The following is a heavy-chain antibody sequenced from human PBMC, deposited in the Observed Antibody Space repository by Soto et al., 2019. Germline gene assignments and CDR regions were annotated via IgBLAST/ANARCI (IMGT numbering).Heavy chain of an antibody. D-gene: IGHD2-15*01. Sequence: EVQLVESGGGLVQPGGSLRLSCAASGFTFSSYWMHWVRQAPGKGLVWVSRINSDGSSTSYADSVKGRFTISRDNAKNTLYLQMNSLRAEDTAVYYCARGVVVVAATFSDAFDIWGQGTMVTVSS. J-gene: IGHJ3*02. CDR3: ARGVVVVAATFSDAFDI. V-gene: IGHV3-74*01. CDR1: GFTFSSYW. CDR2: INSDGSST.